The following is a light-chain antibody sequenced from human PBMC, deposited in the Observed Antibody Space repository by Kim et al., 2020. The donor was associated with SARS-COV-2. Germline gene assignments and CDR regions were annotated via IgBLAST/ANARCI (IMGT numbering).Light chain of an antibody. J-gene: IGKJ2*01. CDR2: GAY. CDR1: HSVTNDC. Sequence: ENVLTQSQGTLSLSPGEGATLACRASHSVTNDCLAWLPQKPGQPPRLLIYGAYNRATGIPDRFSGSGSGTDFTLTISRLEPEDFALYYCQQYGNSPVTFGQGTKLDI. V-gene: IGKV3-20*01. CDR3: QQYGNSPVT.